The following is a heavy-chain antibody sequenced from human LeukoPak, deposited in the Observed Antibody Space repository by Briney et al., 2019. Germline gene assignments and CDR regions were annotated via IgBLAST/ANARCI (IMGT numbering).Heavy chain of an antibody. CDR3: ARLDYYDSSGYWDY. D-gene: IGHD3-22*01. J-gene: IGHJ4*02. Sequence: PGGSLRLSCAASGFTFSSYSMNWVRQAPGKGLEWVSYISSSSSTIYYADSVKGRFTISRDNAKNSLYLQMNSLRDEDTAVYYCARLDYYDSSGYWDYWGQETLVTVSS. CDR2: ISSSSSTI. V-gene: IGHV3-48*02. CDR1: GFTFSSYS.